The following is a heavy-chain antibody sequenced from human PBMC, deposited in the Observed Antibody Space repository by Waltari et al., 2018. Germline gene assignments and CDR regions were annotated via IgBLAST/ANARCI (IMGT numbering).Heavy chain of an antibody. V-gene: IGHV3-9*01. CDR2: ISWNSGSI. J-gene: IGHJ5*02. CDR1: GFTFDDYA. Sequence: EVQLVESGGGLVQPGRSLRLSCAASGFTFDDYAMHWVRQAPGKGLEWVSGISWNSGSIGYADSVKGRFTISRDNAKNSLYLQMNSLRAEDTAVYYCARDSSSNWFDPWGQGTLVTVSS. D-gene: IGHD6-6*01. CDR3: ARDSSSNWFDP.